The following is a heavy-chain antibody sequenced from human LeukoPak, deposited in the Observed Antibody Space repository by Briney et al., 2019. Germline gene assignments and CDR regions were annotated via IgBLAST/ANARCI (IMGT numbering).Heavy chain of an antibody. V-gene: IGHV3-33*01. Sequence: PGGSLRLPCAASGFTFSSYGMHWVRQAPGKGLEWVAVIWYDGSNKYYADSVKGRFTISRDNSKNTLYLQMNSLRAEDTAVYYCARSVTMIVVAPGYWGQGTLVTVSS. CDR3: ARSVTMIVVAPGY. D-gene: IGHD3-22*01. CDR1: GFTFSSYG. CDR2: IWYDGSNK. J-gene: IGHJ4*02.